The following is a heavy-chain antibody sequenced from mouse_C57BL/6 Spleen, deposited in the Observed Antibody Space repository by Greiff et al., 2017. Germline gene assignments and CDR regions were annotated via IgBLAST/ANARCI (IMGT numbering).Heavy chain of an antibody. D-gene: IGHD2-12*01. V-gene: IGHV1-55*01. CDR2: IYPGSGST. CDR1: GYTFTSYW. CDR3: ARSRGTYTTGFAY. Sequence: VQLQQPGAELVKPGASVKMSCKASGYTFTSYWITWVKQRPGQGLEWIGDIYPGSGSTNYNEKFKSKATLTVDTSSSTAYMQLSSLTSEDSAVYYCARSRGTYTTGFAYWGQGTLVTVSA. J-gene: IGHJ3*01.